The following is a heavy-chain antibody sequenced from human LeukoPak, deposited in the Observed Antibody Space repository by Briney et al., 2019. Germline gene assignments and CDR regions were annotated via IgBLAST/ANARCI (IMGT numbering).Heavy chain of an antibody. V-gene: IGHV1-2*02. Sequence: ASVKVSCKASGYTFTGYYMHWVRQAPGQGLEWMGWINPNSGGTNYAQKFQGRVTMTRDTSISTAYMELSRLRSDDTAVYYCARVSGGLEFRSDFDYWGQGTLVTVSS. CDR2: INPNSGGT. CDR3: ARVSGGLEFRSDFDY. D-gene: IGHD1-1*01. J-gene: IGHJ4*02. CDR1: GYTFTGYY.